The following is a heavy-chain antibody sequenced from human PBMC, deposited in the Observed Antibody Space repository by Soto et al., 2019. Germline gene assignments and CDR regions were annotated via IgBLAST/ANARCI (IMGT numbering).Heavy chain of an antibody. CDR3: ARLKYYDLVTASYYYYAMDV. Sequence: SETLSLTCTVSGGSISSSSFYWGWIRQPPGKGLEWIGSVSYGGDTKYNPSLKSRVTISIDTSKNRFSLRLGSVTAADTAVYYCARLKYYDLVTASYYYYAMDVWGQGTTVTVSS. D-gene: IGHD3-9*01. CDR2: VSYGGDT. CDR1: GGSISSSSFY. V-gene: IGHV4-39*01. J-gene: IGHJ6*02.